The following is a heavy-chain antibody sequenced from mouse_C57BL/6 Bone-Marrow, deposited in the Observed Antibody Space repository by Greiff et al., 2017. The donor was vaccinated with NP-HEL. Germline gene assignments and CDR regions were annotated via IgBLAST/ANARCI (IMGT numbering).Heavy chain of an antibody. CDR3: ARGGGDGLEH. CDR1: GFTFSSYA. D-gene: IGHD2-3*01. J-gene: IGHJ4*01. V-gene: IGHV5-4*03. Sequence: EVKLVESGGGLVKPGGSLKLSCAASGFTFSSYAMSWVRQTPEKRLEWVATISDGGSYTYYPDNVKGRFTISRDNAKNNLYLQMSHLKSEDTAMYYCARGGGDGLEHWGQGTSVTVSS. CDR2: ISDGGSYT.